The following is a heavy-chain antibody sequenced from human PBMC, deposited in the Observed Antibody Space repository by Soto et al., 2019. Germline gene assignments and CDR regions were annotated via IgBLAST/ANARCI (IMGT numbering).Heavy chain of an antibody. V-gene: IGHV1-46*01. J-gene: IGHJ4*02. CDR2: INPSDGST. D-gene: IGHD2-15*01. Sequence: ASVKVSCKASGYTFTSYYMHWVRQAPGQGLEWMGIINPSDGSTSYAQKFQGRVTMTRDTSTSTVYMELSSLRSEDTDVYYCARDGGYCSGGSCYSDYWGQGTLVTISS. CDR1: GYTFTSYY. CDR3: ARDGGYCSGGSCYSDY.